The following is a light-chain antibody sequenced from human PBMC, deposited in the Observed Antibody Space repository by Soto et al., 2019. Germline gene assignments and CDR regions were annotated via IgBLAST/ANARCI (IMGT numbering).Light chain of an antibody. CDR2: KAS. CDR1: QSISSW. CDR3: QQYNSYSS. J-gene: IGKJ1*01. V-gene: IGKV1-5*03. Sequence: DIQMTQSPSTLSASVGDRVTITCRASQSISSWLAWYQQKPGKAPKLLIYKASSLESGVPSRFSGSGSGTEFTLTISSLQPDDFATYYCQQYNSYSSFGQGPKAEIK.